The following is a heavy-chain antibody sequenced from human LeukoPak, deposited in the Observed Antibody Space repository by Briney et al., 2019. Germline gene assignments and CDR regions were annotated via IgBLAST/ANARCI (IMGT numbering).Heavy chain of an antibody. J-gene: IGHJ4*02. V-gene: IGHV3-23*01. Sequence: GGSLRLSCAASGFTFSSYGMHWVRQAPGKGLEWVSSISGSAGSTYYADPVKGRFTISRDNSKNTLFLQMNSLRAEDTAVYYCAKVRFGLKETFYFDSWGQGTLATVSS. CDR2: ISGSAGST. CDR3: AKVRFGLKETFYFDS. CDR1: GFTFSSYG. D-gene: IGHD3-10*01.